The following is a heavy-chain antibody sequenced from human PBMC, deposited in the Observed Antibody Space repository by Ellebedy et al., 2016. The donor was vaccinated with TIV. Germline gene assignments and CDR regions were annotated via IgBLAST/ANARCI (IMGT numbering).Heavy chain of an antibody. D-gene: IGHD4-23*01. CDR1: GYTFTSYG. Sequence: ASVKVSCKASGYTFTSYGISWVRQAPGQGLEWVGTLNPSTGGTSYAHKFQGRVTLTRDTSTSTAYMELSSLRSDDTAVYYCARGPYGGISVWYFDVWGRGTLVTVSS. CDR2: LNPSTGGT. J-gene: IGHJ2*01. V-gene: IGHV1-46*01. CDR3: ARGPYGGISVWYFDV.